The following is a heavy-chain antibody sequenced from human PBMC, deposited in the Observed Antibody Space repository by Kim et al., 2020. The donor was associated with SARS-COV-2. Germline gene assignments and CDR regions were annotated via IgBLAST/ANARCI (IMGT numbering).Heavy chain of an antibody. Sequence: ASVKVSCKASGYTFTGYHIQWVRQAPGQGLEWMGRINPNSGGTNYAQKFQGRVTMTRDTSIGTAYMELSRLKSDDTAVYYCARADCSRSNFYLIGHGWG. CDR2: INPNSGGT. J-gene: IGHJ6*01. CDR3: ARADCSRSNFYLIGHG. V-gene: IGHV1-2*06. D-gene: IGHD2-2*01. CDR1: GYTFTGYH.